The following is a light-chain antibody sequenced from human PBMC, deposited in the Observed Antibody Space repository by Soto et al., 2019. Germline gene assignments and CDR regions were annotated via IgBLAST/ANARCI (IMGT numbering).Light chain of an antibody. CDR1: SSDIGSYDL. CDR3: CSYAGSVTYGV. CDR2: EGS. Sequence: QSVLTQPASVSGSPGQSITISCTGTSSDIGSYDLVSWYQHHPARAPKLIIYEGSKRPSGVSMRFSGSKSGYTASLTISGLQAEDEADYFCCSYAGSVTYGVFGGGTKLTVL. J-gene: IGLJ3*02. V-gene: IGLV2-23*01.